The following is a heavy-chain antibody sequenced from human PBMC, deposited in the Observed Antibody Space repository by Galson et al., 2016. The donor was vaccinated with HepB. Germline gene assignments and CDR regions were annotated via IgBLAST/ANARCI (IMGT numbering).Heavy chain of an antibody. D-gene: IGHD1-26*01. CDR1: GGSVSSLSYY. CDR2: IYYSGST. Sequence: SETLSLTCTVSGGSVSSLSYYWGWIRQPPGKGLEWIGNIYYSGSTYYNPSLRSRVTISVDTSKNQFSLKVNSVTAADTAVYYLARDGVGSATPFDSWGQGTLVTVSS. J-gene: IGHJ4*02. CDR3: ARDGVGSATPFDS. V-gene: IGHV4-39*07.